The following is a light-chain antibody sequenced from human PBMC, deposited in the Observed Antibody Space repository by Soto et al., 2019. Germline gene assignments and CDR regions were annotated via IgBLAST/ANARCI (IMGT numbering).Light chain of an antibody. J-gene: IGKJ4*01. CDR3: QQTYITRT. CDR2: AAS. CDR1: QNIEFF. V-gene: IGKV1-39*01. Sequence: DIQVTQSSSSLSASVGDRVTITCRASQNIEFFLNWYQQQLGKAPKLLIYAASRLQSGVPSRFSGSGYGTDFTLTISNFQPEDSASYYCQQTYITRTFGGGTNVEI.